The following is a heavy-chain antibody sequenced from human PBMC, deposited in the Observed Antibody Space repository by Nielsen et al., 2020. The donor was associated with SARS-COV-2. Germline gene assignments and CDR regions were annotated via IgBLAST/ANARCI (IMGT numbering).Heavy chain of an antibody. J-gene: IGHJ4*02. V-gene: IGHV3-9*01. CDR1: GFTFDASA. CDR2: ISWNSGSI. CDR3: AKVLDGLFDY. D-gene: IGHD3/OR15-3a*01. Sequence: SLKISCAASGFTFDASAMHWVRQAPGKGLEWVSGISWNSGSIGYADSVKGRFTISRDNAKNSLYLQMNSLRAEDTALYYCAKVLDGLFDYWGQGTLVTVSS.